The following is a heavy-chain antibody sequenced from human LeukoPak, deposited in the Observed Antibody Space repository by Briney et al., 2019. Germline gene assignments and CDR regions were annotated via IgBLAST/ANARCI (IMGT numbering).Heavy chain of an antibody. CDR1: GFTFSSYS. D-gene: IGHD3-22*01. V-gene: IGHV3-21*01. CDR3: ARGGYYYDSSGYLLDY. J-gene: IGHJ4*02. CDR2: ISSSSYI. Sequence: GGSLRLSCAASGFTFSSYSMNWVRQAPGKGLEWVSSISSSSYIYYADSVKGRFTISRDNAKNSLYLQMNSLRAEDTAVYYCARGGYYYDSSGYLLDYWGQGTLVTVSS.